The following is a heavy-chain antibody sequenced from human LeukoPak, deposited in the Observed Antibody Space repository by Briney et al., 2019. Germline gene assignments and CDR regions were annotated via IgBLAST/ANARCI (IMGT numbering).Heavy chain of an antibody. D-gene: IGHD5-18*01. J-gene: IGHJ4*02. CDR1: GGTFSSCA. CDR2: IIPIFGTA. V-gene: IGHV1-69*06. CDR3: ARDHGYGLYYFDY. Sequence: SVKVSCKASGGTFSSCAISWVRQAPGQGLEWMGGIIPIFGTANYAQKFQGRVTITADKSTSTAYMELSSLRSEDTAVYYCARDHGYGLYYFDYWGQGTLVTVSS.